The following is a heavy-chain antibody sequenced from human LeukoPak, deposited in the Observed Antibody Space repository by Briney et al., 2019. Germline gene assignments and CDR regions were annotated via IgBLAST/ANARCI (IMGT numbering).Heavy chain of an antibody. CDR2: ISYDGSNK. J-gene: IGHJ4*02. D-gene: IGHD2-21*02. CDR3: AKALRVTAKPFDY. Sequence: PGGSLRLSCAASGFTFSSYAMHWVRQAPGKGLEWVAVISYDGSNKYYADSVKGRFTISRDNSKNTLYLQMNSLRAEDTAVYYCAKALRVTAKPFDYWGQGTLVTVSS. CDR1: GFTFSSYA. V-gene: IGHV3-30-3*01.